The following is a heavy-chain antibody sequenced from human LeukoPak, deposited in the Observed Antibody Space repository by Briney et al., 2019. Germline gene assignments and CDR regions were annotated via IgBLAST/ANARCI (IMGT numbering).Heavy chain of an antibody. V-gene: IGHV4-61*02. CDR3: AGNYYGSGSYYSEDRY. CDR1: GGSISSGSYY. Sequence: SETLSLTCTVSGGSISSGSYYWSWIRQPAGKGLEWIGRIYTSGSTNYNPSLKSRVTISVDTSKKQFSLKLSSVTAADTAVYYCAGNYYGSGSYYSEDRYWGQGTLVTVSS. J-gene: IGHJ4*02. CDR2: IYTSGST. D-gene: IGHD3-10*01.